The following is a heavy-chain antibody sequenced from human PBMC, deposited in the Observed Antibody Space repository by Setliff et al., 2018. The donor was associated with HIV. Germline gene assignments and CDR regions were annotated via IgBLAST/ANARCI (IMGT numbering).Heavy chain of an antibody. CDR2: ISYGGGT. D-gene: IGHD5-18*01. CDR1: GYTISSGYY. CDR3: ATYTFGGYNYGSAVGSFDY. V-gene: IGHV4-38-2*01. J-gene: IGHJ4*02. Sequence: SETLSLTCALSGYTISSGYYWAWIRQPPGKGLEWIGRISYGGGTHYNPSLRSRVIISMDTSKNQFSLKLSSVTAADTAVYYCATYTFGGYNYGSAVGSFDYWGQGALVTVSS.